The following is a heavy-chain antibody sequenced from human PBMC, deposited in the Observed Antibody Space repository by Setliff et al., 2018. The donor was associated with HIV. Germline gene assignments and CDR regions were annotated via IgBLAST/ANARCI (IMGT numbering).Heavy chain of an antibody. J-gene: IGHJ4*02. CDR1: GDSISRYY. CDR3: ARAVSHVDY. CDR2: VFHSGST. V-gene: IGHV4-38-2*02. Sequence: PSETLSLTCNVSGDSISRYYWNWIRQPPGKGLEWIGSVFHSGSTYYNPSLKSRVTMSVDTSKNQFSLRLSSVTAADTAVYYCARAVSHVDYWGQGTLVTVSS.